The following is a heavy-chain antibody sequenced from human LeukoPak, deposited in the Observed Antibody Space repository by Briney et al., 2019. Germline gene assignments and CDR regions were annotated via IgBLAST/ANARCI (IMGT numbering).Heavy chain of an antibody. CDR2: FSGSGGST. CDR1: GFTFSSCA. V-gene: IGHV3-23*01. Sequence: PGGSLRLSCAASGFTFSSCAMSWVRQAPGKGLEWVSTFSGSGGSTYYADSVKGRFTISRDNSKNTLYLQMNSLRAEDTAVYYCAKDGDYCGGDCYFGTFDIWGQGTMVTVSS. J-gene: IGHJ3*02. CDR3: AKDGDYCGGDCYFGTFDI. D-gene: IGHD2-21*02.